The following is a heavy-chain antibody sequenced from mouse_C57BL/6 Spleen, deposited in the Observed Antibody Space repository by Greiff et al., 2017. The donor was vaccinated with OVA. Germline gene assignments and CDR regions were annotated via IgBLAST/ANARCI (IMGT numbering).Heavy chain of an antibody. CDR2: IYPGSGST. CDR1: GYTFTSYW. J-gene: IGHJ4*01. Sequence: VQLQQPGAELVKPGASVKMSCKASGYTFTSYWITWVKQRPGQGLEWIGDIYPGSGSTNYNEKFKSKATLTVDTSSSTAYMQLSSLTSEDSAVYYCARYYGNYIYAMDYWGQGTSVTVSS. D-gene: IGHD2-1*01. CDR3: ARYYGNYIYAMDY. V-gene: IGHV1-55*01.